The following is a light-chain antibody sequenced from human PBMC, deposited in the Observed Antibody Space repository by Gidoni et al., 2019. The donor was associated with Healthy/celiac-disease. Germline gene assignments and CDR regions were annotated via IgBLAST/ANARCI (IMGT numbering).Light chain of an antibody. CDR2: RNN. Sequence: QSVLTQPPSASGTPEQRVTIACSGSSSNIGSNYVYWYKQLPGTAPKLLIYRNNHRPSGVPDRFSGSKSGTSASLAISGLRTEDEADYYCAAWDDSLSGYVVFGGGTKLTVL. J-gene: IGLJ2*01. CDR3: AAWDDSLSGYVV. V-gene: IGLV1-47*01. CDR1: SSNIGSNY.